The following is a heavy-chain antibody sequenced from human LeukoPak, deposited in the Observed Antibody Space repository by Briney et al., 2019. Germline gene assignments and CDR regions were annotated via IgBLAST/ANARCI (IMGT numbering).Heavy chain of an antibody. J-gene: IGHJ3*02. CDR2: IYHSRST. V-gene: IGHV4-59*01. Sequence: SETLSLTCSVSGGSINSDYWTWIRQPPGKGLEWIGYIYHSRSTNYNPSLKSRVTISIDKSKKQFSLKLISVTAADTAIYYCARVGGMTTINNAAFDIWGQGTMVTVSS. D-gene: IGHD5-24*01. CDR1: GGSINSDY. CDR3: ARVGGMTTINNAAFDI.